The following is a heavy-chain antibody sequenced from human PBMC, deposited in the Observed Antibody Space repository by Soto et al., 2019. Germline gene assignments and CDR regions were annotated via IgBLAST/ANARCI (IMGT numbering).Heavy chain of an antibody. J-gene: IGHJ6*02. CDR2: IMPVFRTP. D-gene: IGHD2-8*01. V-gene: IGHV1-69*12. CDR3: ARDNDRPQLGGNYYYILDV. CDR1: GGTFRTAA. Sequence: QVQLEQSGAEVKKPGSSVKVSCKASGGTFRTAAISWVRQAPGQGLEWMGGIMPVFRTPDYAQKFQGRVTITADESTNTAYMELSGLRSDDTDVYYCARDNDRPQLGGNYYYILDVWGQGTTITVSS.